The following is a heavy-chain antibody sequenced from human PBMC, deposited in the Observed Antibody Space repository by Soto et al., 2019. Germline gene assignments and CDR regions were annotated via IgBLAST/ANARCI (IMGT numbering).Heavy chain of an antibody. CDR1: GFTFSDYG. CDR2: LSYDGTSR. V-gene: IGHV3-30*18. D-gene: IGHD3-22*01. J-gene: IGHJ4*02. CDR3: AKDTYYFDRSGYYILDY. Sequence: QVQLVESGGGVVQPGRSLRLSCAASGFTFSDYGIHWVRQAPGKGLEWVAGLSYDGTSRYYTDSVKGRFTISRDISKSTLYLQRNSLSPEDTAVYYCAKDTYYFDRSGYYILDYWCQGTLVTVSS.